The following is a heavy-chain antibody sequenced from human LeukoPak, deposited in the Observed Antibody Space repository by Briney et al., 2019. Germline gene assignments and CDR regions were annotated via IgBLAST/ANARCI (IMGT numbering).Heavy chain of an antibody. J-gene: IGHJ4*02. V-gene: IGHV4-4*07. CDR1: GDSINSFY. D-gene: IGHD3-10*01. CDR3: ATGYSNKN. CDR2: IYTSGST. Sequence: SETLSLTCTVSGDSINSFYWSWIRQPAGKGLEWIGRIYTSGSTNYSPSLKSRVTISVDTSKNQFSLKLSSVTAADTAVYYCATGYSNKNWGQGTLVTVSS.